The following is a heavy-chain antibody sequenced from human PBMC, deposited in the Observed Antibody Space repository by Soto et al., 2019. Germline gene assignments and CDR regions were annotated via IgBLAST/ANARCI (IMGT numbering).Heavy chain of an antibody. V-gene: IGHV3-21*01. J-gene: IGHJ5*01. CDR1: GFTFSTYT. D-gene: IGHD3-10*01. Sequence: NPGGSLRLSCAASGFTFSTYTMNLVRQAPGKGLEWTSSISSGSSYIYYAGSVKGRFTISRDNAKNSLFLQMNSLRADDTAVYYCARDILSGGAYPDSWGQGTKVTVSS. CDR2: ISSGSSYI. CDR3: ARDILSGGAYPDS.